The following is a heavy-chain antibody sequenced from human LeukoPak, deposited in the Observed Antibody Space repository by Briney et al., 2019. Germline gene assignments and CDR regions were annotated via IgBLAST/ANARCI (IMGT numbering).Heavy chain of an antibody. CDR2: ISAYNGNT. V-gene: IGHV1-18*01. CDR1: GYTFTSYG. J-gene: IGHJ4*02. Sequence: GASVKVSCRASGYTFTSYGISWVRQAPGQGLEWMGWISAYNGNTNYAQKLQGRVTMTTDTSTSTAYMGLRSLRSDDTAVYYCARGLGSSGWWYFDYWGQGTLVTVSS. CDR3: ARGLGSSGWWYFDY. D-gene: IGHD6-19*01.